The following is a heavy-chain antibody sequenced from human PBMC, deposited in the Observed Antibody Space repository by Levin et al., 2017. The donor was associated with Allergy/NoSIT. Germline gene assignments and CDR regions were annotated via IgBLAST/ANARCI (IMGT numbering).Heavy chain of an antibody. D-gene: IGHD1-7*01. CDR3: AKGESITGTTKVRAFDD. Sequence: SCAASGFTFSSYAMGWVRQAPGKGLEWVSALSSSGGSTYYADSVKGRFTISRDNSKNTLYLQMNSLRAEDTAVYYCAKGESITGTTKVRAFDDWGQGTLVTVSS. CDR1: GFTFSSYA. V-gene: IGHV3-23*01. CDR2: LSSSGGST. J-gene: IGHJ4*02.